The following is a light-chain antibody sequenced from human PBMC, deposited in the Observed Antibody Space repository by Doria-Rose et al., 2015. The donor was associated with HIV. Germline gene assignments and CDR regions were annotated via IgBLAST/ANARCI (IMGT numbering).Light chain of an antibody. CDR2: DAS. J-gene: IGKJ4*01. V-gene: IGKV3-11*01. CDR1: QSVSSY. CDR3: RQRNNWPT. Sequence: TQSPATPSLSPGERATLSCRASQSVSSYLVWYQQKPGQAPRLLIYDASNRATGIPARFSGSGSGTDFTLTISSLEPEDFAVYYCRQRNNWPTFGGGTKVEI.